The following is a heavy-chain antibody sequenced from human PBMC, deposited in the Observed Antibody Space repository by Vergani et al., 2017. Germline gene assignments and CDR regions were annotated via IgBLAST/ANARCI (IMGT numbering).Heavy chain of an antibody. CDR1: GFTFSSYS. V-gene: IGHV3-21*05. J-gene: IGHJ4*02. CDR3: AKPETTVIPTDDYFDY. CDR2: ISSSGSTI. D-gene: IGHD4-17*01. Sequence: EVQLVESGGGLVKPGGSLRLSCAASGFTFSSYSMNWVRQAPGKGLEWVSYISSSGSTIYYADSVKGRFTISRDNSKNTLYLQMNSLRAEDTAVYYYAKPETTVIPTDDYFDYWGQGTLVTVSS.